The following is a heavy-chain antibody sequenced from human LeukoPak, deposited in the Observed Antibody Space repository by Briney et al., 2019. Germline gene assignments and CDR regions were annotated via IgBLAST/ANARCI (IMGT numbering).Heavy chain of an antibody. V-gene: IGHV1-24*01. Sequence: ASVKVSCKVSGYTLTELSMHWVRQAPGKGLEWMGGFDPEDGETIYAQKFQGRVTMTEDTSTDTAYMELSSLRSADTAVYYCATVSLLREYYYGMDVWGKGTTVTVSS. CDR1: GYTLTELS. CDR2: FDPEDGET. CDR3: ATVSLLREYYYGMDV. D-gene: IGHD2-15*01. J-gene: IGHJ6*04.